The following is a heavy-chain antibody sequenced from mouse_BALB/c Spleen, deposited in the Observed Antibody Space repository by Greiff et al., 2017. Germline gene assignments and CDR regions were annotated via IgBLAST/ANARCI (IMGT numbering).Heavy chain of an antibody. J-gene: IGHJ3*01. CDR1: GFTFSDYY. CDR2: ISDGGSYT. V-gene: IGHV5-4*02. Sequence: EVKLVESGGGLVKPGGSLKLSCAASGFTFSDYYMYWVRQTPEKRLEWVATISDGGSYTYYPDSVKGRFTISRDNAKNNLYLQMSSLKSEDTAMYYCARAGYYGSSFAYWGQGTLVTVSA. CDR3: ARAGYYGSSFAY. D-gene: IGHD1-1*01.